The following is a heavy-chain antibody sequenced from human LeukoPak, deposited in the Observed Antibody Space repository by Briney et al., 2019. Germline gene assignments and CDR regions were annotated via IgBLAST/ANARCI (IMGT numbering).Heavy chain of an antibody. Sequence: NPGGSLRLSCAASGFTFSSYSMNWVRQAPGKGLEWVSSISSSSSYIYYADSVKGRFTISRDNAKNSLYLQMNNLRAEDTAVYYCAREGPLGAFDIWGQGTMVTVSS. V-gene: IGHV3-21*01. CDR1: GFTFSSYS. J-gene: IGHJ3*02. CDR2: ISSSSSYI. D-gene: IGHD3-16*01. CDR3: AREGPLGAFDI.